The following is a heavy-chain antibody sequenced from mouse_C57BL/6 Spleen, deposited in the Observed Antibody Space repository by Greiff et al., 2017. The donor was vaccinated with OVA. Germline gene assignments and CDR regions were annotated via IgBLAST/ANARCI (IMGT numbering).Heavy chain of an antibody. CDR2: IWRGGST. CDR3: AKIGDDYDVAFAY. Sequence: QVQLKESGPGLVQPSQSLSITCTVSGFSLTSYGVHWVRQSPGKGLEWLGVIWRGGSTDYNAAFMSRLSITKDNSKSQVFFKMNSLQADDTAIYYCAKIGDDYDVAFAYWGQGTLVTVSA. D-gene: IGHD2-4*01. V-gene: IGHV2-5*01. CDR1: GFSLTSYG. J-gene: IGHJ3*01.